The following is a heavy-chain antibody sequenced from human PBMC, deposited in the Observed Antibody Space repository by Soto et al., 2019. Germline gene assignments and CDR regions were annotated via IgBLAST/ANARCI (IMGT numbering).Heavy chain of an antibody. CDR3: ARALTGYGMDV. CDR2: ITTYNGNT. V-gene: IGHV1-18*01. Sequence: QVQLVQSGVEVREPGASVKVSCKAARYIFTNYGVSWVRQAPGQGLEWMGWITTYNGNTEYAQKFQGRVTMTTDAFTSTAYMELGSLRSDDTAIYYCARALTGYGMDVWGQGTTVTVSS. CDR1: RYIFTNYG. J-gene: IGHJ6*02.